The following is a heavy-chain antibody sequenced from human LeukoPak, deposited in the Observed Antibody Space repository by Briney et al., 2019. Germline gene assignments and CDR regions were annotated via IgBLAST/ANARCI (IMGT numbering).Heavy chain of an antibody. J-gene: IGHJ4*02. CDR2: IYSSGRS. CDR3: ASKREGPTTGIDS. D-gene: IGHD1-26*01. CDR1: GASISSTNSY. Sequence: SETLSLTCTVSGASISSTNSYWGWIRQSPRTGLEWIGNIYSSGRSYYNPSLKSRVTISIDTSDKQFSLKLTSVTAADTAVYYCASKREGPTTGIDSWGQGTLVTVSS. V-gene: IGHV4-39*07.